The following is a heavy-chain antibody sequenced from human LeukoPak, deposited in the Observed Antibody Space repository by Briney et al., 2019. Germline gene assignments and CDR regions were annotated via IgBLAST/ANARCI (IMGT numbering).Heavy chain of an antibody. Sequence: GGSLRLSCAASGFTFSDHYMSWIRQAPGKGLEWVSYISGSSHYTNTVDSVKGRFTISRDNAKNSLYLQVNSLRTEDTAVYYCARVTLYGESALDYWGQGTLVTVSS. CDR2: ISGSSHYT. D-gene: IGHD4-17*01. CDR1: GFTFSDHY. V-gene: IGHV3-11*06. J-gene: IGHJ4*02. CDR3: ARVTLYGESALDY.